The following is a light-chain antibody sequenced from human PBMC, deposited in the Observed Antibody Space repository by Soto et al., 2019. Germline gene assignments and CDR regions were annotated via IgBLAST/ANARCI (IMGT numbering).Light chain of an antibody. CDR3: QQYGSSPLT. Sequence: EIVLTQSPGTLSLSPGERATLSCRASQSVNNNSLAWYQQKPGQAPRLLIYGASRRASGIPDRFSGSGSGTGFTLTISRLEPEDFAVYSCQQYGSSPLTFGGGTKVEIK. J-gene: IGKJ4*01. CDR2: GAS. V-gene: IGKV3-20*01. CDR1: QSVNNNS.